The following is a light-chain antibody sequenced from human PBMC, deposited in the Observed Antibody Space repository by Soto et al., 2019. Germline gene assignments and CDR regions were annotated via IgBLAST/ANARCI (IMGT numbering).Light chain of an antibody. Sequence: EIVLTQSPATLSLSPGERATLSSRASQTISSYLAWYQQKPGQAPRLLIYDASNRATGIPARFSGSGSGTDFTLTISSLEPEDFAVYYCQQRANWPPYTFGQGTKWEIK. CDR1: QTISSY. CDR3: QQRANWPPYT. J-gene: IGKJ2*01. V-gene: IGKV3-11*01. CDR2: DAS.